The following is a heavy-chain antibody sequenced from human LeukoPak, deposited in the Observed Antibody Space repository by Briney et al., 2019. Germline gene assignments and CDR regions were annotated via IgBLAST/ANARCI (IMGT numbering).Heavy chain of an antibody. CDR1: GYTFTGYY. V-gene: IGHV1-2*02. D-gene: IGHD6-19*01. Sequence: ASVKVSCKASGYTFTGYYMHWVRQAPGQGLEWMGWINPNGGGTNYAQKFQGRVTMTRDTSISTAYMELSRLRSDDTAVNYSARELVAGMMVFGYWGQGTLVTVSS. CDR3: ARELVAGMMVFGY. CDR2: INPNGGGT. J-gene: IGHJ4*02.